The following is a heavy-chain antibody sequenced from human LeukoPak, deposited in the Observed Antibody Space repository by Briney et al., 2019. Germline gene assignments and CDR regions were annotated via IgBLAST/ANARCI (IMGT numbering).Heavy chain of an antibody. CDR1: GGSFSGYY. J-gene: IGHJ4*02. Sequence: SETLSLTCAVYGGSFSGYYWSWIRQPPGKGLEWIGEINHSGSTNYNPSLKSRVTISVDTSKNQFSLKLSSVTAAGTAMYYCARSRLRFPFDYWGQGTLVTVSS. D-gene: IGHD4-17*01. V-gene: IGHV4-34*01. CDR2: INHSGST. CDR3: ARSRLRFPFDY.